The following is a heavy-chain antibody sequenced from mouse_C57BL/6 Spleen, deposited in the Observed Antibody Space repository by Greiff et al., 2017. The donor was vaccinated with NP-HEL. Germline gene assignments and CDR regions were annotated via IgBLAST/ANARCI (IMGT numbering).Heavy chain of an antibody. CDR1: GYTFTSYG. V-gene: IGHV1-81*01. Sequence: QVQLQQSGAELARPGASVKLSCKASGYTFTSYGISWVKQRTGQGLEWIGEIYPRSGNTYYNEKFKGKATLTADKSSSTAYMELRSLTSEDSAVYFCARGGPWGSSHWYFDVWGTGTTVTVSS. CDR2: IYPRSGNT. CDR3: ARGGPWGSSHWYFDV. J-gene: IGHJ1*03. D-gene: IGHD1-1*01.